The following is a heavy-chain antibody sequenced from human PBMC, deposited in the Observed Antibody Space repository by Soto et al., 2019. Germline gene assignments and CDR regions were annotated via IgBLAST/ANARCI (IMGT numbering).Heavy chain of an antibody. CDR1: GGSIRGSSYY. CDR3: ARVGGINWFDP. V-gene: IGHV4-39*01. D-gene: IGHD1-20*01. Sequence: SETLSLTCTVSGGSIRGSSYYWGWIHQPPGKGLEWIVSRYDDGSTFYNPSLKSRVTISVDTSKNQFSLNLTSVTAADTAVYYCARVGGINWFDPWGQGTLVTVSS. J-gene: IGHJ5*02. CDR2: RYDDGST.